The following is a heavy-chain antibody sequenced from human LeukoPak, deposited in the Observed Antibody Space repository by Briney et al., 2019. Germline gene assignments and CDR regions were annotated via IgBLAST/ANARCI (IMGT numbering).Heavy chain of an antibody. V-gene: IGHV4-34*01. CDR1: GGSFSGYY. CDR2: INHSGST. Sequence: SETLSLTCAVYGGSFSGYYWSWIRQPPGKGLEWIGEINHSGSTNYNPSLKSRVTISVDTSKNQFSLKLSSVTTADAAVYYCARGGVGYCSSTSCYYYYYYMDVWGKGTTVTVSS. D-gene: IGHD2-2*01. J-gene: IGHJ6*03. CDR3: ARGGVGYCSSTSCYYYYYYMDV.